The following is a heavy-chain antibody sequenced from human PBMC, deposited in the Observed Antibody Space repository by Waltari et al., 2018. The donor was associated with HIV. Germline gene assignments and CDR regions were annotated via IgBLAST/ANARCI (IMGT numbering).Heavy chain of an antibody. CDR1: GGSISSYY. V-gene: IGHV4-59*01. CDR2: IYYSGST. Sequence: QVQLQESGPGLVKPSETLSLTCTVSGGSISSYYWSWIRQPPGKGLEWIGYIYYSGSTNYNPSLKSRVTISVDTSKNQFSLKLSSVTAADTAVYYCARGVPTHDSSGYYRLYFDYWGQGTLVTVSS. D-gene: IGHD3-22*01. CDR3: ARGVPTHDSSGYYRLYFDY. J-gene: IGHJ4*02.